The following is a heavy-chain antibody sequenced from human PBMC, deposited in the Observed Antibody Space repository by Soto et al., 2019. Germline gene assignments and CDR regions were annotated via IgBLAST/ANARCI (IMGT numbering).Heavy chain of an antibody. D-gene: IGHD3-22*01. J-gene: IGHJ4*02. CDR3: AKRYWYDGSGLWDY. CDR2: ISYSGGST. V-gene: IGHV3-23*01. CDR1: GFTFSSYG. Sequence: EVQLLESGGGLVQPGGSLRLSCAASGFTFSSYGMGWVRQAPGKGLEWVSTISYSGGSTYYTDSVKGRFTISRDNSKNTLYLQMNSLRAEDTAVYYCAKRYWYDGSGLWDYWGQGTLVTVSS.